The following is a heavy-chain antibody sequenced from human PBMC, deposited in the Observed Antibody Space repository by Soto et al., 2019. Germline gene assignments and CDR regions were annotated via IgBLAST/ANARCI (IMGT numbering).Heavy chain of an antibody. Sequence: GGSLRLSCAASGFTFVSYGIHWVRQAPGKGLEWVAVISYDGSNKFYADSVKGRFTISRDNSKNTVYLQMNSLRTEDTAVYYCARGPLYDFWNGYPWSPIDYWGQGTLVTVSS. V-gene: IGHV3-30*03. CDR3: ARGPLYDFWNGYPWSPIDY. CDR1: GFTFVSYG. D-gene: IGHD3-3*01. CDR2: ISYDGSNK. J-gene: IGHJ4*02.